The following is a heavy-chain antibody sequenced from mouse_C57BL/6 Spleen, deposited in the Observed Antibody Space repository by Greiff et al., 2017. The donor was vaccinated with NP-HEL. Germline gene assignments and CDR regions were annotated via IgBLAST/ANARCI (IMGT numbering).Heavy chain of an antibody. D-gene: IGHD2-3*01. CDR1: GYTFTSYW. J-gene: IGHJ1*03. V-gene: IGHV1-72*01. Sequence: QVQLKQPGAELVKPGASVKLSCKASGYTFTSYWMPWVKQRPGRGLAWIGRIDPHSGGTKYNEKFKSKATLTVDKPSSTAYIQLSSLTSEDSAVYYWARYDGYRGYFDVWGTGTTVTVSS. CDR2: IDPHSGGT. CDR3: ARYDGYRGYFDV.